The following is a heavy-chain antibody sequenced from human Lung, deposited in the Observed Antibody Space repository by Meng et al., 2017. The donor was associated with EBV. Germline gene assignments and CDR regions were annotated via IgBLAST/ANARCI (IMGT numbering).Heavy chain of an antibody. D-gene: IGHD2-2*01. V-gene: IGHV4-31*03. Sequence: HAPLAAPGPRLVEPSQDLSLICTVSGAPISIAYNYWTWIRQRPGRGLEWIGYIYYSGITYYNPSLQSRLTISVDTSKNQFSLKLSSVTAADTAVYYCVRTREYQLPYYFDYWGQGTLVTVSS. CDR1: GAPISIAYNY. CDR2: IYYSGIT. CDR3: VRTREYQLPYYFDY. J-gene: IGHJ4*02.